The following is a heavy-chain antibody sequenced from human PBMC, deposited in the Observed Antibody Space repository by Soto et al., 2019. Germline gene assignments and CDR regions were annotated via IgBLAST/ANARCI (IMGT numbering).Heavy chain of an antibody. CDR3: AREANVVQSDAFEI. J-gene: IGHJ3*02. CDR1: GGTFSSYA. Sequence: QVQLVQSGAEVKKPGSSVKVSCKASGGTFSSYAISWVRQAPGQGLEWMGGIIPIFGTASYAQKFQGRVTITADESTSTAYMELSSLRSEDTAVYYCAREANVVQSDAFEIWGQGTMVTVSS. V-gene: IGHV1-69*01. CDR2: IIPIFGTA. D-gene: IGHD2-15*01.